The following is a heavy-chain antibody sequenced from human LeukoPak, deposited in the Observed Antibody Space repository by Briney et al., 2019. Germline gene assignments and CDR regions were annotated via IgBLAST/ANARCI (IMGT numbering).Heavy chain of an antibody. CDR3: ARSPGYYYYMDV. J-gene: IGHJ6*03. CDR1: GFTFSSYA. V-gene: IGHV3-64*01. CDR2: ISSNGGST. D-gene: IGHD3-10*01. Sequence: GGSLRLSCAASGFTFSSYAMHWVRQAPGKGLEYVSAISSNGGSTYYTNSVKGRFTISRDNSKNTLYLQMGSLRAEDMAVYYCARSPGYYYYMDVWGKGTTVTVSS.